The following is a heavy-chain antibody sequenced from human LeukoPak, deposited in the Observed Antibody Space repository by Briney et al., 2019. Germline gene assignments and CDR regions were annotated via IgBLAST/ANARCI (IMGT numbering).Heavy chain of an antibody. Sequence: SVKVSCKASGDTFDTYTISWVRQVPGQGLEWMGGFIPAFDTAHYARKFQGRVTITMDASTTTDFMEMSSLRFEDTAVYYCVRDKGLTGHTCAFDIWGQGTMVTVSS. J-gene: IGHJ3*02. CDR2: FIPAFDTA. V-gene: IGHV1-69*05. CDR1: GDTFDTYT. CDR3: VRDKGLTGHTCAFDI. D-gene: IGHD7-27*01.